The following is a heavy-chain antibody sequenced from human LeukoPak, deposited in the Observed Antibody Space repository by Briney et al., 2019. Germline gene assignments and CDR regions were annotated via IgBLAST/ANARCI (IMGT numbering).Heavy chain of an antibody. J-gene: IGHJ4*02. V-gene: IGHV1-18*04. Sequence: GSVKVSCKASGYTFGTYGICWVRQAPGQGLEWMGWISAYNGKTNYAQTYEGRVTLTPDTSTTPAYLELRSLTSDDTAVYYCARDGARISMLRGGLDYWGQGPLVTVSS. D-gene: IGHD2-8*01. CDR1: GYTFGTYG. CDR3: ARDGARISMLRGGLDY. CDR2: ISAYNGKT.